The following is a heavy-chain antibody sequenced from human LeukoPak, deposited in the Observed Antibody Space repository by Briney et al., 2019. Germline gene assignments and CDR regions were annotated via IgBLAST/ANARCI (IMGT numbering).Heavy chain of an antibody. CDR3: ARSQNYYGSGDY. D-gene: IGHD3-10*01. CDR2: IYYTGKT. V-gene: IGHV4-61*03. Sequence: ECFGYIYYTGKTYYDPSLEGRVTILVDTSRNHFSVKLSSVTAADTAVYYCARSQNYYGSGDYWSQGTLVTVSS. J-gene: IGHJ4*02.